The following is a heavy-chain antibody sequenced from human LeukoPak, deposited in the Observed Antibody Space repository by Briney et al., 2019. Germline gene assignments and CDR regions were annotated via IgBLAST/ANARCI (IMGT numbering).Heavy chain of an antibody. CDR1: GDSMRSYY. J-gene: IGHJ6*02. CDR3: ARDIRYDSGWFDDGMDV. Sequence: PSETLSLTCTVSGDSMRSYYWSWIRQAPGKGLEWLGHMDDRGDSNYNPSLKGRGSISVDTSKNQFSLKLRSVTAADTAVYYCARDIRYDSGWFDDGMDVWGPGTTVTVSS. V-gene: IGHV4-59*01. D-gene: IGHD6-13*01. CDR2: MDDRGDS.